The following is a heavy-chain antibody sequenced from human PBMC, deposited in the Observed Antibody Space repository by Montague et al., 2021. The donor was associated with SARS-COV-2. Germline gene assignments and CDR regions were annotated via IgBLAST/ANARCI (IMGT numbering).Heavy chain of an antibody. CDR2: ISSDTLHT. Sequence: SLRLSCATSGFTFSSNSMNWARQAPGKGLEWVSAISSDTLHTFYAESVKGRFTISRDNAKNELYLQMNSLRAEDMAVYYCARGGEIDVCATFGRWGQGTLVTVSA. CDR1: GFTFSSNS. V-gene: IGHV3-21*01. J-gene: IGHJ4*02. D-gene: IGHD3-3*01. CDR3: ARGGEIDVCATFGR.